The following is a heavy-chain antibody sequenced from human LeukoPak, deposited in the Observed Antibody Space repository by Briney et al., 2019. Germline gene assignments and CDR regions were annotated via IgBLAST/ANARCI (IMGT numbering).Heavy chain of an antibody. D-gene: IGHD2-8*01. Sequence: GGSLRLSCAASGFTFSSYAMTWVRQAPGKGLEGVSSISINSGGTSYADSVKGRFSISRDSSKNILYLQLNSLRAEDTAVYYCAKDRCSNGIGCYYYYMDVWGKGTTVTISS. J-gene: IGHJ6*03. CDR3: AKDRCSNGIGCYYYYMDV. CDR1: GFTFSSYA. V-gene: IGHV3-23*01. CDR2: ISINSGGT.